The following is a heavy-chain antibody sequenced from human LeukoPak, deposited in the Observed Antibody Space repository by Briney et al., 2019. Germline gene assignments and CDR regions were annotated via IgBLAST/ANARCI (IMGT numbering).Heavy chain of an antibody. Sequence: GGSLRLSCAVSGFTFSSYWMSWVRQTPGKGLEWVAFIRYDGSNKYYADSLKGRFTVSRDNSKNTLYLQMNSLRAEDTAVYYCAKESESYDSSGSTFDYWGQGTLVTVSS. CDR3: AKESESYDSSGSTFDY. V-gene: IGHV3-30*02. CDR1: GFTFSSYW. J-gene: IGHJ4*02. CDR2: IRYDGSNK. D-gene: IGHD3-22*01.